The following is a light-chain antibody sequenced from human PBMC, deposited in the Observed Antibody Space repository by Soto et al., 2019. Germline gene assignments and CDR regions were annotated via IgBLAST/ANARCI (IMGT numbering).Light chain of an antibody. CDR2: DAS. J-gene: IGKJ4*01. CDR1: QSIGSW. CDR3: QQYNSYSVT. V-gene: IGKV1-5*01. Sequence: DIQMTQSPSTLSASVGDTVTVTCRASQSIGSWLAWYQQKPGKAPKLLIYDASSLESGVPSRFSGSGSGTEFTLTISSLQSDDFATYYCQQYNSYSVTFGGGTKVEIK.